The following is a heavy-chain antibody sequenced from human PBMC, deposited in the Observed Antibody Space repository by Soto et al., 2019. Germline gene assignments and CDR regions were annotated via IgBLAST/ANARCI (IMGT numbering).Heavy chain of an antibody. J-gene: IGHJ4*02. D-gene: IGHD1-1*01. CDR1: GFTFSSHG. V-gene: IGHV3-30*18. CDR3: ANDRDGYNVPFDS. CDR2: ISYDGSNK. Sequence: GGSLRLSCAASGFTFSSHGMLWVRQAPGKGLEWVAVISYDGSNKYYAESVKGRFTISRDNSKNTLFLQMNSLRAEDTAVYFCANDRDGYNVPFDSWGQGALVTVSS.